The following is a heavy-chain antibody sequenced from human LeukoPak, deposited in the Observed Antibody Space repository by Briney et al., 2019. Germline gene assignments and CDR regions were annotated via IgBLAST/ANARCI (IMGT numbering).Heavy chain of an antibody. V-gene: IGHV4-59*01. J-gene: IGHJ5*02. CDR3: ARDGSGWYGGWFDP. CDR2: IYYSGST. CDR1: GGSFSGYY. D-gene: IGHD6-19*01. Sequence: PSETLSLTCPVYGGSFSGYYWSWIRQPPRKGLGWIGYIYYSGSTNYNPSLMSRVTISVDTSKNQFSLKLSSVTAADTAVYYCARDGSGWYGGWFDPWGQGTLVTVSS.